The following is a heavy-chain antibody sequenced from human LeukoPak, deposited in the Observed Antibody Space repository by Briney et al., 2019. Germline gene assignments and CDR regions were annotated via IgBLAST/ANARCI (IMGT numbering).Heavy chain of an antibody. Sequence: GWSLRLSCAAPVFTFTTYAMSWVRQAPWKWLKCVSSISDRGGSTYYANSVKGRFTISRDNSKSTLYLQMNSLRAEDTAVYYCAKCGLPSYYYYGMDVWRQRTTVTVS. V-gene: IGHV3-23*01. D-gene: IGHD5-12*01. J-gene: IGHJ6*02. CDR3: AKCGLPSYYYYGMDV. CDR2: ISDRGGST. CDR1: VFTFTTYA.